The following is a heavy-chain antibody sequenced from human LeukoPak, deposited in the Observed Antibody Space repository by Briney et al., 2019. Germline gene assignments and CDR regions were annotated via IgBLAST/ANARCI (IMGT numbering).Heavy chain of an antibody. D-gene: IGHD1-26*01. V-gene: IGHV3-23*01. CDR2: ISGSGGST. Sequence: GGSLRLSCAASGFTFSSYVMEWVRQAPGKGLEWVSAISGSGGSTYYADPVKGRFTSSRDNSKNTLYLQMNSLRAEDTAVYYCAKVSSGTYYGYYFDNWGQGTLVTVSS. CDR1: GFTFSSYV. J-gene: IGHJ4*02. CDR3: AKVSSGTYYGYYFDN.